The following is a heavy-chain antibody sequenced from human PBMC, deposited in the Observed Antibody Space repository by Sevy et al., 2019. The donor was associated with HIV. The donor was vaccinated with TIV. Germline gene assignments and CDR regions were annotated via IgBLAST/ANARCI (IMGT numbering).Heavy chain of an antibody. CDR3: AKNRLPGGSYFSRHGLDV. CDR2: ILHDGSYR. Sequence: GGSLRLSCAASGFTFSSYDMHWVRQAPGKGLEWVAIILHDGSYREYVDSVGGRFNMSRDNSKNTMYLQMNGLSIEDTAVYYCAKNRLPGGSYFSRHGLDVWGRGTTVTVSS. V-gene: IGHV3-30*18. CDR1: GFTFSSYD. D-gene: IGHD3-10*01. J-gene: IGHJ6*02.